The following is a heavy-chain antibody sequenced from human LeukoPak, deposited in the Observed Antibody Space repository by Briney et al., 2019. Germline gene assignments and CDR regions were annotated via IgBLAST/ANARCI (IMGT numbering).Heavy chain of an antibody. Sequence: PSETLSLTCAVYGGSFSGYYWSWIRQPPGKGLEWIGEINHSGSTNYSPSLKSRVTISVDTSKNQFSLKLSSVTAADTAVYYCARVRQASQEYYFDYWGQGTLVTVSS. V-gene: IGHV4-34*01. CDR2: INHSGST. CDR1: GGSFSGYY. J-gene: IGHJ4*02. CDR3: ARVRQASQEYYFDY.